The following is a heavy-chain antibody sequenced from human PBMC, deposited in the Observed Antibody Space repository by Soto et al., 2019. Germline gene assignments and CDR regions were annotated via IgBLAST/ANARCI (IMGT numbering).Heavy chain of an antibody. D-gene: IGHD6-13*01. Sequence: PAETLSLTCSVTGGSSNSYYWSWVRQPAGKGLEWIGRIFSSGTTDYNPSLKRRVTMSIDTSKNQLSLRLRSVTAADTAVYYCARGPQGQLSGMDVWGQGTTVTVSS. J-gene: IGHJ6*02. V-gene: IGHV4-4*07. CDR2: IFSSGTT. CDR1: GGSSNSYY. CDR3: ARGPQGQLSGMDV.